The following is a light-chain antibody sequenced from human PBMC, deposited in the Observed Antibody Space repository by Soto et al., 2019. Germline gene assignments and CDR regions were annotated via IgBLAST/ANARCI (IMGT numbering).Light chain of an antibody. J-gene: IGKJ2*01. Sequence: IPLTQSPSSLSASVGDRVTITCRASQGISSYLAWYQQKPGKAPKLLIYAASTLQSGVPSRFSGSGSGTDFTLTIRSLQPEDFATYYCQQLNNYPRTFGQGTKLEIK. CDR3: QQLNNYPRT. CDR1: QGISSY. V-gene: IGKV1-9*01. CDR2: AAS.